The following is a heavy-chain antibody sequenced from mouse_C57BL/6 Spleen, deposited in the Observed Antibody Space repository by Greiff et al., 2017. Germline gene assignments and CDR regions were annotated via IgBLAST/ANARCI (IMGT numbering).Heavy chain of an antibody. V-gene: IGHV1-81*01. Sequence: VQLQESGAELARPGASVKLSCKASGYTFTSYGISWVKQRTGQGLEWIGEIYPRSGNTYYNEKFKGKATLTADKSSSTAYMQLSSLTSEDSAVYYCARSGGNHYFDYWGQGTTLTVSS. CDR2: IYPRSGNT. CDR3: ARSGGNHYFDY. D-gene: IGHD2-1*01. CDR1: GYTFTSYG. J-gene: IGHJ2*01.